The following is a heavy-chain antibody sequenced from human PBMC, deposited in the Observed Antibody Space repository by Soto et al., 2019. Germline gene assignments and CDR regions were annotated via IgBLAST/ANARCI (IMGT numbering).Heavy chain of an antibody. CDR1: GFXFSSYX. CDR2: INSDGSRK. Sequence: XGSXRLSXAXSGFXFSSYXMXWVXQXXGXGLVWASGINSDGSRKSYADSVKGRFTISRDNAKNTLYLQMNSLRAEDTAVYYXARRSSSDAFDIWGQGTMVTVSS. CDR3: ARRSSSDAFDI. V-gene: IGHV3-74*01. J-gene: IGHJ3*02. D-gene: IGHD6-13*01.